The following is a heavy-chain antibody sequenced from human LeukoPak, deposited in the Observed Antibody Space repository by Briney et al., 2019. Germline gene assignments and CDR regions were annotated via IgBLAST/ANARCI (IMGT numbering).Heavy chain of an antibody. CDR1: GFTFSSYW. CDR3: ARSPYGGYGDN. V-gene: IGHV3-74*01. D-gene: IGHD4-17*01. J-gene: IGHJ4*02. CDR2: INSDGGST. Sequence: GGSLRLSCAASGFTFSSYWMHWVRHPPGKGLVWVSRINSDGGSTTYADSVKGRFTISRDNARNTLYLQMNSLRAEDTAVYYCARSPYGGYGDNWGQGTLVTVSS.